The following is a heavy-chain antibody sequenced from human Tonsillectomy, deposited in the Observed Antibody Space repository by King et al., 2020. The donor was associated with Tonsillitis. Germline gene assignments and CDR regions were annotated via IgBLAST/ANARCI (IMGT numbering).Heavy chain of an antibody. J-gene: IGHJ6*02. V-gene: IGHV3-49*03. CDR3: TRRNYSSGWYYNYGMDV. D-gene: IGHD6-19*01. CDR2: IKTKAYGETT. Sequence: DVQLVESGGGLIQPGRSLRLSCIGSGFTFGDYAMSWFHQAPGKGPEWVGFIKTKAYGETTEYAASVKGRFTISRDDSKSIAYLQMKSLKTEDTAVYYCTRRNYSSGWYYNYGMDVWGQGTTVTVSS. CDR1: GFTFGDYA.